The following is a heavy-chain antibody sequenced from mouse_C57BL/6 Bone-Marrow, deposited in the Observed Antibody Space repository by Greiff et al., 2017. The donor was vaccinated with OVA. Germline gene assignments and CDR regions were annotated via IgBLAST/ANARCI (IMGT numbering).Heavy chain of an antibody. CDR2: IDPENGDT. J-gene: IGHJ4*01. V-gene: IGHV14-4*01. CDR3: TTPTMVRDY. CDR1: GFNIKDDY. D-gene: IGHD2-13*01. Sequence: EVKLVESGAELVRPGASVKLSCTASGFNIKDDYMHWVKQRPEQGLEWIGWIDPENGDTEYASKFQGKATITADTSSNTAYLQLSSLTSEDTAVYYCTTPTMVRDYWGQGTSVTVSS.